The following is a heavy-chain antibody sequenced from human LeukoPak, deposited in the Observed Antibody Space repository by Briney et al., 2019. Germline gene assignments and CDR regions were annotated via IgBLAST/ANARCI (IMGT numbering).Heavy chain of an antibody. Sequence: ASVKVSCKASGYTFTRHYMHWVRQAPGQGLEWMGLINPTGDATRYARKFQGRVTMTRDTSTSTDYMELRSLRSEDTAIYYCARDVRRRYYDSSGYYNGWGQGTLVTVSS. V-gene: IGHV1-46*01. D-gene: IGHD3-22*01. J-gene: IGHJ4*02. CDR2: INPTGDAT. CDR1: GYTFTRHY. CDR3: ARDVRRRYYDSSGYYNG.